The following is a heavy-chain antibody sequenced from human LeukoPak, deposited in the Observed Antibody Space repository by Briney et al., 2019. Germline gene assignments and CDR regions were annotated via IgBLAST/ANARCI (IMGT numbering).Heavy chain of an antibody. D-gene: IGHD3-22*01. J-gene: IGHJ3*02. CDR3: ARHGGYDNAPDAFDI. Sequence: SETLSLTCTVSGGSISSYYWSWIRQPPGKGLEWIGYIYYSGSTNDNPSLKSRVTISVDTSKNQFSLKLSSVTAADTAVYYCARHGGYDNAPDAFDIWGQGTMVTVSS. CDR2: IYYSGST. CDR1: GGSISSYY. V-gene: IGHV4-59*08.